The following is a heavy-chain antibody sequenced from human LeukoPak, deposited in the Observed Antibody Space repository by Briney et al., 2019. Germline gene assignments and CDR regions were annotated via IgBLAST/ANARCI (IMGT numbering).Heavy chain of an antibody. CDR3: ARFASQRGQEAH. Sequence: GASVKVSCKASGGTFSSYAISWVRQAPGQGLEWMGRIIPILGIANYAQKFQGRVTITADKSTSTAYMELNSLRAEDTAVYYCARFASQRGQEAHWGQGTLVTVSS. CDR2: IIPILGIA. D-gene: IGHD5-12*01. V-gene: IGHV1-69*04. J-gene: IGHJ4*02. CDR1: GGTFSSYA.